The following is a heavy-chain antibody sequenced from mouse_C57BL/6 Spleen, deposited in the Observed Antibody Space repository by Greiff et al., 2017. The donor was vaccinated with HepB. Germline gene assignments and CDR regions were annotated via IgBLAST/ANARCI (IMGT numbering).Heavy chain of an antibody. V-gene: IGHV1-61*01. CDR1: GYTFTSYW. D-gene: IGHD3-1*01. J-gene: IGHJ3*01. Sequence: VQLQQSGAELVRPGSSVKLSCKASGYTFTSYWMDWVKQRPGQGLEWIGNIYPSDSETHYNQKFKDKATLTVDKSSSTAYMQLSSLTSEDSAVYYCARSGKAWFAYWGQGTLVTVSA. CDR2: IYPSDSET. CDR3: ARSGKAWFAY.